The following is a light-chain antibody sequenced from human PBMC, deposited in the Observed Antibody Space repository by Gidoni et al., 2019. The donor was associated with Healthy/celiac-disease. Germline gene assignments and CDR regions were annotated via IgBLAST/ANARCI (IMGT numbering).Light chain of an antibody. CDR3: QQRSNWPIT. Sequence: EIVLTQSPATLSLSPGERATLSCRASQSVSRLLIYDASNRATGIPARFSGSGSGTDFTLTISSLEPEDFAVYYCQQRSNWPITFGQGTRLEIK. J-gene: IGKJ5*01. V-gene: IGKV3-11*01. CDR1: QSVS. CDR2: DAS.